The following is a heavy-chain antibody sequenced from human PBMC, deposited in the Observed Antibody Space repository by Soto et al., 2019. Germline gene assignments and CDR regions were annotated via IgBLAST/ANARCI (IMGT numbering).Heavy chain of an antibody. Sequence: RRLSCAASGFTFSSYWMHWVRQAPGKGLVWVSRINSDGSSTSYADSVKGRFTISRDNAKNTLYLQMNSLRAEDTAVYYCARERSPPAEWPGGMDVWGQGTTVTVSS. CDR3: ARERSPPAEWPGGMDV. D-gene: IGHD3-3*01. V-gene: IGHV3-74*01. CDR1: GFTFSSYW. CDR2: INSDGSST. J-gene: IGHJ6*02.